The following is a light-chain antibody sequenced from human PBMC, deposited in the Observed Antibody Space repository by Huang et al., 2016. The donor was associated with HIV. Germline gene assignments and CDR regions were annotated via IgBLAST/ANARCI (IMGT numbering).Light chain of an antibody. J-gene: IGKJ4*01. Sequence: DIVMTQSPLSLPVTPGEPASISCRSSPSLLHSDGYNYLDWYLQRPGQSPQLLIYLGSNRASGVPDRFSGSGSGTDFTLKISRLEAEDVGVYYCMQALQTPRTFGGGTKVEIK. CDR3: MQALQTPRT. CDR1: PSLLHSDGYNY. CDR2: LGS. V-gene: IGKV2-28*01.